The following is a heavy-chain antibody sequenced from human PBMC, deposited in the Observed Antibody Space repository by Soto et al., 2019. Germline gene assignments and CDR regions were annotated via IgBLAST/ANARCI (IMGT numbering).Heavy chain of an antibody. J-gene: IGHJ4*02. CDR1: GGSVSSTNW. CDR2: IYYSGST. CDR3: AREYESSPTD. Sequence: PSETLSLTCAVSGGSVSSTNWWSWVRQSPGKGLEWIASIYYSGSTYYNPSLKSRATISVDTSKNQFSLKLTSVTAADTAVYYCAREYESSPTDWGQGTLVTVSS. D-gene: IGHD6-13*01. V-gene: IGHV4-4*02.